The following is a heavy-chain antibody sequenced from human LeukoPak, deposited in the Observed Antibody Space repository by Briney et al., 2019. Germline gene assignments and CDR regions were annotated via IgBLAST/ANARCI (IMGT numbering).Heavy chain of an antibody. Sequence: HPGGSLRLSCVVSGFTFSNYAMSWVRQAPGQGLDWVSAISDSGVTAYYADSVKGRFTISRDNSKSTLYLQMNSLRAEDTAVYYCANLNAPYWGNFDYWGQGTLVSVSP. CDR1: GFTFSNYA. CDR2: ISDSGVTA. V-gene: IGHV3-23*01. D-gene: IGHD7-27*01. J-gene: IGHJ4*02. CDR3: ANLNAPYWGNFDY.